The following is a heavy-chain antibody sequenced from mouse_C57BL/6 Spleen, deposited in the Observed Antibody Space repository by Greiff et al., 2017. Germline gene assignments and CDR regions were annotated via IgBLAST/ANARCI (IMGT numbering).Heavy chain of an antibody. V-gene: IGHV1-64*01. J-gene: IGHJ2*01. CDR3: ARESNYTQYYFDY. D-gene: IGHD2-5*01. CDR1: GYTFTSYW. CDR2: IHPNSGST. Sequence: QVQLQQPGAELVKPGASVKLSCKASGYTFTSYWMHWVKQRPGQGLEWIGMIHPNSGSTNYNEKFKSKATLTVDKSSSTAYMQLSSLTSEDSAVYYCARESNYTQYYFDYWGQGTTLTVSS.